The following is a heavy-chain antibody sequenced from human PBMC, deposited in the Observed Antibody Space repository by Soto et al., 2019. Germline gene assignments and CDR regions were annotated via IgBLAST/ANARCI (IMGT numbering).Heavy chain of an antibody. D-gene: IGHD3-22*01. Sequence: PSETLSLTCTVSGGSISSYYWSWIRQPPGKGLEWIGYIYYSGSTNYNPSLKSRVTISVDTSKNQFSLKLSSVTAADTAVYYCASGRYDSSGYYPDYFDYWGQGTLVTVSS. V-gene: IGHV4-59*01. CDR3: ASGRYDSSGYYPDYFDY. CDR1: GGSISSYY. CDR2: IYYSGST. J-gene: IGHJ4*02.